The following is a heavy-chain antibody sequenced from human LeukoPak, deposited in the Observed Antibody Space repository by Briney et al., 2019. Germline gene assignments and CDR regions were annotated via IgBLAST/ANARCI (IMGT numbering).Heavy chain of an antibody. CDR1: GGSISSYY. J-gene: IGHJ6*02. V-gene: IGHV4-59*01. D-gene: IGHD1-26*01. Sequence: SETLSLTCTVSGGSISSYYWSWIRQPPGKGLEWIGYIYYGGSTNYNPSLKSRVTISVDTSKNQFSLKLSSVTAADTAVYYCARDGRGYGMDVWGQGTTVTVSS. CDR3: ARDGRGYGMDV. CDR2: IYYGGST.